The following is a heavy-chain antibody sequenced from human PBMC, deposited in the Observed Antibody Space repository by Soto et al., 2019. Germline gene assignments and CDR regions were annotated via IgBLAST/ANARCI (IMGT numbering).Heavy chain of an antibody. D-gene: IGHD6-19*01. CDR1: GGSITRNNHY. CDR3: ARLGISGWYQGSYFDY. J-gene: IGHJ4*02. Sequence: QLRLQESGPGLVKPSETLSLTCIVSGGSITRNNHYWGWIRQSPGKGLEWIGSILYSGSTNYNPSLKSRVPLSVETSKHQFSLKLGSVTAADTALYYCARLGISGWYQGSYFDYWGQGTLVTVSS. CDR2: ILYSGST. V-gene: IGHV4-39*01.